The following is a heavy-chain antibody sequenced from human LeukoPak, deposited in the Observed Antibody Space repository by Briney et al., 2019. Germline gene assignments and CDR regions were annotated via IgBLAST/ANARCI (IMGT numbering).Heavy chain of an antibody. D-gene: IGHD3-10*01. V-gene: IGHV3-74*01. Sequence: GGPLRLSCTALGFTIGNPWLHWGRQAPGKGLVWFAPTFVVATIPDYADSVKGRFTSSTTSPSNTLYLERTNLRAEDTAVCYCARGHVFGSIQHWDYWGQGTLAIISS. J-gene: IGHJ4*02. CDR2: TFVVATIP. CDR3: ARGHVFGSIQHWDY. CDR1: GFTIGNPW.